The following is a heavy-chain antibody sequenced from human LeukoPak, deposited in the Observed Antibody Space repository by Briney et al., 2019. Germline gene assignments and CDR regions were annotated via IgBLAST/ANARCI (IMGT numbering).Heavy chain of an antibody. V-gene: IGHV4-39*01. CDR1: GDSISSTTYN. CDR3: ASGDVVGATSY. J-gene: IGHJ4*02. D-gene: IGHD1-26*01. CDR2: IYYSGST. Sequence: SETLSLTCTVSGDSISSTTYNWGWIRQPPGKGLEWIGSIYYSGSTYYNPSLKSRVTISVDTSKNQFSLKLSSVTAADTAVYYCASGDVVGATSYWGQGTLVTVSS.